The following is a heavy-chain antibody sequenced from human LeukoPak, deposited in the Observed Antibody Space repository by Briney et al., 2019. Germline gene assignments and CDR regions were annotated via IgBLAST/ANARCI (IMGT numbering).Heavy chain of an antibody. V-gene: IGHV3-33*01. CDR2: IWYEGSNK. D-gene: IGHD2/OR15-2a*01. CDR1: GFTFSSYG. J-gene: IGHJ4*02. CDR3: AREGPRGNSQFDY. Sequence: GRSLRLSCAASGFTFSSYGMHWVRQAPGKGLEWVALIWYEGSNKYYTDSVKGRLTISRDNSKNTLYLQMNSLRAEDTAIYYCAREGPRGNSQFDYWGQGTLVTVSS.